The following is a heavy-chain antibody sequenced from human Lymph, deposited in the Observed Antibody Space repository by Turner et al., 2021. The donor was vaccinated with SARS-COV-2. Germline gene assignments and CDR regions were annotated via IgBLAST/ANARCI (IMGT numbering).Heavy chain of an antibody. CDR3: ARDDREFWSGDYTHYYYYGMDV. Sequence: QVQLVESGGGVVQPGRSLRLSCAASGLSFSSCAMHWVRQAPGKGLDWVAVISYDGSNKNYADSVKGRFTISRDNSKNTLYLQMNSLRAEDTAVYYCARDDREFWSGDYTHYYYYGMDVWGQGTTVTVSS. D-gene: IGHD3-3*01. CDR2: ISYDGSNK. CDR1: GLSFSSCA. J-gene: IGHJ6*02. V-gene: IGHV3-30*04.